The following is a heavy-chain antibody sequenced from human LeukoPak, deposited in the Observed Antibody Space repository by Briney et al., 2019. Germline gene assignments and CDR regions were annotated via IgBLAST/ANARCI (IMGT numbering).Heavy chain of an antibody. J-gene: IGHJ4*02. CDR1: GGSISSYY. CDR2: IYHSGST. D-gene: IGHD3-3*01. CDR3: ARVVNYDFWSGFDY. Sequence: PSETLSLTCTVSGGSISSYYWSWIRQPPGKGLEWIGYIYHSGSTYYNPSLKSRVTISVDRSKNQFSLKLSSVTAADTAVYYCARVVNYDFWSGFDYWGQGTLVTVSS. V-gene: IGHV4-59*12.